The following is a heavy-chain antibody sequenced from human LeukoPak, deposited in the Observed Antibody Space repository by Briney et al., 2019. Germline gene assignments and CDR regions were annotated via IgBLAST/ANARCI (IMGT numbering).Heavy chain of an antibody. CDR3: ARGGNYYGSGSLS. CDR1: GGSISSSSYY. Sequence: PSETLSLTCTVSGGSISSSSYYWGWIRQPPGKGLEWIGSIYHSGSTYYNPSLKSRVTISVDTSKNQFSLKLSSVTAADTAVYYCARGGNYYGSGSLSWGQGTLVTVSS. J-gene: IGHJ4*02. CDR2: IYHSGST. D-gene: IGHD3-10*01. V-gene: IGHV4-39*07.